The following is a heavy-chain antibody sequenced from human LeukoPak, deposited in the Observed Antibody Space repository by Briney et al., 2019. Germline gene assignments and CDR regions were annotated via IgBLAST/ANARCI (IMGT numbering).Heavy chain of an antibody. Sequence: PGGSLRLPCATSGFTFTSFWMHWVRQGPGKGLVWVSRINSDETSISYADSVTGRFTISRDNAKNTLYLQMNSLRAEDTAVYFCARGGCSGGACYLDSWGQGILVTVSS. V-gene: IGHV3-74*01. CDR3: ARGGCSGGACYLDS. CDR1: GFTFTSFW. D-gene: IGHD2-15*01. CDR2: INSDETSI. J-gene: IGHJ4*02.